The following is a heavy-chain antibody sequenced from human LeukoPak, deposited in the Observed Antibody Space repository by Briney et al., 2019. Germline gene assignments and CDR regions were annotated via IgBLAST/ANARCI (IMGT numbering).Heavy chain of an antibody. J-gene: IGHJ5*02. CDR3: ARDKWTRLRGHWFDP. Sequence: SETLSLTCTVSGGSISSGDYYWSWIRQPPGKGLEWIGYIYYSGSTYYNPSLKSRVTISVDTSKNQFSPKLSSVTAADTAVYYCARDKWTRLRGHWFDPWGQGTLVTVSS. CDR1: GGSISSGDYY. V-gene: IGHV4-30-4*01. D-gene: IGHD1-26*01. CDR2: IYYSGST.